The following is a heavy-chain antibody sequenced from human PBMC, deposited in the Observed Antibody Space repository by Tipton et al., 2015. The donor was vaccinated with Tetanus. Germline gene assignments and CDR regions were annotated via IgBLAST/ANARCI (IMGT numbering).Heavy chain of an antibody. Sequence: SLRLSCAASGFSFNNHWMGWVRQAPGKGLEWVANVDPGGSTTYYVASVKGRFTISRDNAKNSLFLQMDSLRAEDSAVYYCARWEFTSGYYYLDYWGQGTLATVSP. CDR1: GFSFNNHW. CDR3: ARWEFTSGYYYLDY. D-gene: IGHD5-12*01. V-gene: IGHV3-7*01. J-gene: IGHJ4*02. CDR2: VDPGGSTT.